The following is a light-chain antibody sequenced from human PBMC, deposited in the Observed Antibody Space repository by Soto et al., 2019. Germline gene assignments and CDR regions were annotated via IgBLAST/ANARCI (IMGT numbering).Light chain of an antibody. V-gene: IGKV1-17*01. Sequence: DIQMTQSPSSLSSSVGDRVTITCLSSQGIRNELGWYQQRPGKAPKRLIYDASSLQSGVPSRFSGSGSGTEFTLTISSLQPEDFATYYCLQHNNYPWTFGPGTKVDIK. CDR1: QGIRNE. CDR2: DAS. CDR3: LQHNNYPWT. J-gene: IGKJ1*01.